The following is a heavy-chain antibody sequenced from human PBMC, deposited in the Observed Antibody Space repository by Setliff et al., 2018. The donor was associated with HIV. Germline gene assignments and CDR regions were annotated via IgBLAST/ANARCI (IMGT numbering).Heavy chain of an antibody. CDR2: INSDGTST. Sequence: GGSLRLSCAASGFTFSPYWMHWVRQAPGKGLVWVSRINSDGTSTTYADSVKGRFTISRDSAKNTLYLQMNSLRAEDTAVYYCAKPLTQWGVSPYHYAVDVWGQGTTVTVSS. D-gene: IGHD1-26*01. CDR3: AKPLTQWGVSPYHYAVDV. J-gene: IGHJ6*02. CDR1: GFTFSPYW. V-gene: IGHV3-74*03.